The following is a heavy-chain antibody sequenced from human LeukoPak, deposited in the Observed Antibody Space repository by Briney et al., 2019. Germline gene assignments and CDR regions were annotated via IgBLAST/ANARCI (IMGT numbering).Heavy chain of an antibody. J-gene: IGHJ4*02. CDR2: IYSGGST. D-gene: IGHD4-17*01. Sequence: QPGGSLRLSCAASGFTVSSNYMSWGRQAPGRGLEWASVIYSGGSTYYADSVKGRFTISRDNSKNTLYLQMNSLRAEDTAVYYCARDGDYGDLGSFDYWGQGTLVTVSS. CDR3: ARDGDYGDLGSFDY. V-gene: IGHV3-66*02. CDR1: GFTVSSNY.